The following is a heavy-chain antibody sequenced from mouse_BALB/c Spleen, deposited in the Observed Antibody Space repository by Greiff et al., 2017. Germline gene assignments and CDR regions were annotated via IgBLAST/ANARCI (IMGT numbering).Heavy chain of an antibody. CDR3: ARTHYDYYAMDY. Sequence: VKVVESGPGLVQPSQSLSITCTVSGFSLTSYGVHWVRQSPGKGLEWLGVIWSGGSTDYNAAFISRLSISKDNSKSQVFFKMNSLQANDTAIYYCARTHYDYYAMDYWGQGTSVTVSS. J-gene: IGHJ4*01. V-gene: IGHV2-2*02. CDR1: GFSLTSYG. CDR2: IWSGGST. D-gene: IGHD1-1*02.